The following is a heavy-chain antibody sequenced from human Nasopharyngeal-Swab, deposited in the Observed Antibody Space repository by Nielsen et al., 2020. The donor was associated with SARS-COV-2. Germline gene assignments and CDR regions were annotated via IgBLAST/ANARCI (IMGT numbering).Heavy chain of an antibody. CDR1: GGSFSGYY. Sequence: SETLSLTCAVYGGSFSGYYWSWIRQPPGKGLEWIGEINHSGSTNYNPSLKSRVTISVDTSKNQFSLKLSSVTAADTAVYYCARGPRGRRGHYGMDVWDQGTTVTVSS. V-gene: IGHV4-34*01. CDR2: INHSGST. D-gene: IGHD2-15*01. J-gene: IGHJ6*02. CDR3: ARGPRGRRGHYGMDV.